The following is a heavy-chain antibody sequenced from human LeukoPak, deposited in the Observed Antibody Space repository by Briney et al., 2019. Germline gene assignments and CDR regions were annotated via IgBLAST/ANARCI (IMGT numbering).Heavy chain of an antibody. V-gene: IGHV3-30*02. Sequence: PGGSLRLSCAASGFTFSSYGMHWVRQAPGKGLEWVAFIRYDGSNKYYADSVKGRFTISRDNSKNTLYLQMNSLRAEDTAVNYCANSRKTHYDILTGYSEYFQHWGQGTLVTVSS. CDR2: IRYDGSNK. CDR1: GFTFSSYG. J-gene: IGHJ1*01. D-gene: IGHD3-9*01. CDR3: ANSRKTHYDILTGYSEYFQH.